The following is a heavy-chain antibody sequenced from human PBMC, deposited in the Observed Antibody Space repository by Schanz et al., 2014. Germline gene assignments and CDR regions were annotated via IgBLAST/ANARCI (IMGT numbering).Heavy chain of an antibody. CDR2: VSRSTPDI. J-gene: IGHJ4*02. CDR1: GFTFSSYS. CDR3: AKDAENTAMITDYFDY. D-gene: IGHD5-18*01. Sequence: EVQLVESGGGLVQPGGSLRLSCTASGFTFSSYSMNWVRQAPGKGLEWVSYVSRSTPDIYYADSVKGRFTMSRDNSKTTVYLQMNSLRAEDTAVYYCAKDAENTAMITDYFDYWGQGTLVTVSS. V-gene: IGHV3-48*01.